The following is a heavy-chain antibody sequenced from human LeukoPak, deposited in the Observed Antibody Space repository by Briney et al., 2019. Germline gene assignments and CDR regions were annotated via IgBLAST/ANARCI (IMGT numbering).Heavy chain of an antibody. CDR1: GYTFTGYY. V-gene: IGHV1-2*02. Sequence: EASVKVSCKASGYTFTGYYMHWVRQAPGQGLEWMGWINPNSGGTNYAQKFQGRVTMTRDTSISTAYMELSRLRSDDTAVYYCARDRLALSSPGLYYYGMDVWGQGTTVTVSS. CDR2: INPNSGGT. D-gene: IGHD6-19*01. J-gene: IGHJ6*02. CDR3: ARDRLALSSPGLYYYGMDV.